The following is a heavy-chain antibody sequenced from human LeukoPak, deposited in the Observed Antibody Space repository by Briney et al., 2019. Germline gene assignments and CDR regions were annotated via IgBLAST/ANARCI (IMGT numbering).Heavy chain of an antibody. Sequence: GASVKVSCKASVYTFTHYIICWVRQAPGQGLEWMGKISAYNNYTTYAQKFQGRIAMTTDTSTNTAYMDLRSLRSDDTAFYYCAREGADDHGRLLWFDPWGQGTLVTVSS. CDR3: AREGADDHGRLLWFDP. D-gene: IGHD4-17*01. CDR2: ISAYNNYT. V-gene: IGHV1-18*01. CDR1: VYTFTHYI. J-gene: IGHJ5*02.